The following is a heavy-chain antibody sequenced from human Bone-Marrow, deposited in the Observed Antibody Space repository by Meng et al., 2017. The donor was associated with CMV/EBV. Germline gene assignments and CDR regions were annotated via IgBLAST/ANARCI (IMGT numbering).Heavy chain of an antibody. J-gene: IGHJ4*02. V-gene: IGHV3-43D*03. CDR3: ARDYPLTSGSLV. CDR2: ITWDGGST. CDR1: RFIFGTYA. Sequence: GGSLRLSCAASRFIFGTYAMHWVRQAPGKGLEWVSLITWDGGSTYYADSVKGRFTISRDNSKNSLYLQMNSLRAEDTAVYYCARDYPLTSGSLVWGQGTVVTVSS. D-gene: IGHD1-26*01.